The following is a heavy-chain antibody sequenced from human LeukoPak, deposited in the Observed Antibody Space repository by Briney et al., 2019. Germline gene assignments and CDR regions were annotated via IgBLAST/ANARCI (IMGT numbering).Heavy chain of an antibody. Sequence: ASVKVSCKASGYTFTSYDINWVRQATGQGLEWMGWMNPNSGNTGYAQKFQGRVTITRNTSISTAYMELSSLRSEDTAVYYCARGRRFLEWLLQYYFDYWGQGTLVTVSS. J-gene: IGHJ4*02. V-gene: IGHV1-8*01. CDR2: MNPNSGNT. D-gene: IGHD3-3*01. CDR3: ARGRRFLEWLLQYYFDY. CDR1: GYTFTSYD.